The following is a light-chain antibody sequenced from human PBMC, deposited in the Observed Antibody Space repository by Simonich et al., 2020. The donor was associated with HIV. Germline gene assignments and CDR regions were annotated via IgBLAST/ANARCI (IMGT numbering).Light chain of an antibody. CDR1: QSISSY. Sequence: DIQMTQSPSSLSASVGDRVTITCRASQSISSYLNWYQQKPGKAPKLLIYAASSLQSGVPSRFSGSGSGTEFTLTISSLQPEDFTTYYCQQLSSHPTFGQGTKLEI. CDR2: AAS. V-gene: IGKV1-9*01. J-gene: IGKJ2*01. CDR3: QQLSSHPT.